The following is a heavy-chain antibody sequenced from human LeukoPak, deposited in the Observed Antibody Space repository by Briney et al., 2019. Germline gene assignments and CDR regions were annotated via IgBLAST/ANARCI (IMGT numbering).Heavy chain of an antibody. V-gene: IGHV3-23*01. D-gene: IGHD2-21*02. CDR1: EFTFSSYA. J-gene: IGHJ4*02. CDR3: ARGRGADCSGDCYSRILDY. CDR2: ISGSGDST. Sequence: GGSLRLSCAASEFTFSSYAMSWGRQAPGKGLEWVSAISGSGDSTDYADSVKGRFTISRDNSKNMVNLQMNSLRAEDAALYYCARGRGADCSGDCYSRILDYWGQGTLVTVSS.